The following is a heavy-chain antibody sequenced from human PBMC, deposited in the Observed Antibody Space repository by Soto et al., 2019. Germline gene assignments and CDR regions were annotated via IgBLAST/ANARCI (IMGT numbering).Heavy chain of an antibody. CDR3: AIQTASIVSQGDFDY. J-gene: IGHJ4*02. CDR2: IYYSGST. D-gene: IGHD3-22*01. CDR1: GDSITRSRYY. V-gene: IGHV4-39*01. Sequence: QLVLQESGPGVVQPSETLSLTCSVSGDSITRSRYYWGWIRQTPQTGLEWIGSIYYSGSTFYNPSLKSRVTVSVDTSKNQFSLKLTSVSAADTSLYFCAIQTASIVSQGDFDYWGQGTLVTVSS.